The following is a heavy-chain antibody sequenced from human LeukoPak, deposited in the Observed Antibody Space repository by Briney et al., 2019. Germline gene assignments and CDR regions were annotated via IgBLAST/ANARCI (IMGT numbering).Heavy chain of an antibody. CDR2: IYHSGST. D-gene: IGHD6-13*01. Sequence: PSETLSLTCAVSGYSISSGYYWGWIRQPPGKGREWIGSIYHSGSTYYNPSLKSRVTISVDTSKNQFSLKLSSVTAADTAVYYCASPGLAAADLPTRGQGTLVTVSS. CDR1: GYSISSGYY. V-gene: IGHV4-38-2*01. J-gene: IGHJ4*02. CDR3: ASPGLAAADLPT.